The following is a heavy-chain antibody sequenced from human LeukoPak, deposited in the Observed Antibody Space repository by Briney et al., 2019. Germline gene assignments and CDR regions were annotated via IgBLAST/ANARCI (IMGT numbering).Heavy chain of an antibody. J-gene: IGHJ4*02. CDR3: ASLGTFDY. CDR2: ISYDGSNK. CDR1: GFSFSDYH. D-gene: IGHD1-1*01. V-gene: IGHV3-30*03. Sequence: GGSLRLSCAGSGFSFSDYHMSWIRQAPGKGLEWVAVISYDGSNKYYADSVKGRFTISRDNSKNTLYLQMNSLRAEDTAVYYCASLGTFDYWGQGTLVTVSS.